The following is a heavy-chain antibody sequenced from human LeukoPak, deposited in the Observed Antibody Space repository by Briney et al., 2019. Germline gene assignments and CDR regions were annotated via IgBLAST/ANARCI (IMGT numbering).Heavy chain of an antibody. CDR3: ARENPRDAFDI. Sequence: SETLSLTCAVSGGSISSGGYSWSWIRQPPGKGLEWIGYIYHSGSTYYNPSLKSRVTISVDRSKNQFSLKLSSVTAADTAVYYCARENPRDAFDIWGQGTMVTVSP. J-gene: IGHJ3*02. V-gene: IGHV4-30-2*01. CDR1: GGSISSGGYS. CDR2: IYHSGST.